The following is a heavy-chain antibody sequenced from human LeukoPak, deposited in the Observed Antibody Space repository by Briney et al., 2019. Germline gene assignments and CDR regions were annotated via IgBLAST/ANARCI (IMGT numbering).Heavy chain of an antibody. D-gene: IGHD4-11*01. CDR1: GGTFSSYT. V-gene: IGHV1-69*05. J-gene: IGHJ4*02. CDR2: IIPIFGTA. CDR3: ARDPYSNYEYFDY. Sequence: ASVKVSCKASGGTFSSYTISWVRQAPGQGLEWMGGIIPIFGTANYAQKFQGRVTITTDESTSTAYMELSSLRSEDTAVYYCARDPYSNYEYFDYWGQGTLVTVSS.